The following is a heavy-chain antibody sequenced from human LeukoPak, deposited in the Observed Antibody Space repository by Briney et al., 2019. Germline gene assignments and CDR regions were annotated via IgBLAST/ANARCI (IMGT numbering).Heavy chain of an antibody. V-gene: IGHV1-8*01. CDR1: GYTFSSCD. CDR3: TRGSSGRRDN. D-gene: IGHD6-19*01. Sequence: ASVKVSCKASGYTFSSCDINWVRQATGQGLEWMGWMNPNSGNTGYGQSFQGRITMTRDISIGTAYMELSNLTSEDTAIYYCTRGSSGRRDNWGKGTLVTVSA. CDR2: MNPNSGNT. J-gene: IGHJ4*02.